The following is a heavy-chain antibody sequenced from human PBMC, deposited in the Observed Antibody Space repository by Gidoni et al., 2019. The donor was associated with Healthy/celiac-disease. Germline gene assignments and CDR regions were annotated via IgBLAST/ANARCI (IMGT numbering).Heavy chain of an antibody. CDR1: GFTFSSYA. J-gene: IGHJ6*02. CDR2: ISYDGSNK. V-gene: IGHV3-30-3*01. D-gene: IGHD3-10*01. CDR3: ARDLYYYGSGSYSHPGYGMDV. Sequence: QVQLVESGGGVVQPGRSLRLSCAASGFTFSSYAMHWVRQAPGKGLEWVAVISYDGSNKYYADSVKGRFTISRDNSKNTLYLQMNSLRAEDTAVYYCARDLYYYGSGSYSHPGYGMDVWGQGTTVTVSS.